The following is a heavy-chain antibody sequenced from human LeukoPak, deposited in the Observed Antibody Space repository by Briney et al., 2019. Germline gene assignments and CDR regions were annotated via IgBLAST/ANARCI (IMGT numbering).Heavy chain of an antibody. CDR1: GFTVSSNY. CDR3: AKESTVTPGNVNWFDT. J-gene: IGHJ5*02. Sequence: GGSLRLSCAASGFTVSSNYMSWVRQAPGKGLEWVSVIYSGGSTYYADSVKGRFTISRDNSKNTLYLQMNSLRAEDTAVYYCAKESTVTPGNVNWFDTWGQGTLVTVSS. V-gene: IGHV3-66*01. CDR2: IYSGGST. D-gene: IGHD4-17*01.